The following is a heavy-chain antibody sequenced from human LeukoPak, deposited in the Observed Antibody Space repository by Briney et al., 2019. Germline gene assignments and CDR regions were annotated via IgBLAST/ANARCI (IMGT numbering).Heavy chain of an antibody. J-gene: IGHJ4*02. CDR1: GFTFSSFA. CDR3: VRGDYYDSSAPGGFDY. CDR2: IGSDSGGI. D-gene: IGHD3-22*01. Sequence: GGSLRLSCAASGFTFSSFAMIWVRQAPGKGLEWVSVIGSDSGGIHYADSVKGRFIISRDNSKNTLYLQMNNLRVDDTAVYYCVRGDYYDSSAPGGFDYWGQGTLVTVSS. V-gene: IGHV3-23*01.